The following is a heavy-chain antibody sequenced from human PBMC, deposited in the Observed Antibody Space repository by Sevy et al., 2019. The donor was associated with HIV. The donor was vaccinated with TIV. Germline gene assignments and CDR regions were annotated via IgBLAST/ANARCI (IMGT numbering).Heavy chain of an antibody. Sequence: GGSLRLSCAATGFTFSQYGMEWVRQAPGKGLEWVAFIRYDGSTKYYADSVKGRFTFSRDNSKNMLYLQMNSLRPEDTALYSCAKHRDTLAAAAYLDHWGQGTLVTVSS. CDR2: IRYDGSTK. V-gene: IGHV3-30*02. CDR3: AKHRDTLAAAAYLDH. CDR1: GFTFSQYG. J-gene: IGHJ4*02. D-gene: IGHD6-13*01.